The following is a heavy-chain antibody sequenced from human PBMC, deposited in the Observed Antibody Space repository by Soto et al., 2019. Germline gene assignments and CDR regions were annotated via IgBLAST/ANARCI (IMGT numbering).Heavy chain of an antibody. V-gene: IGHV3-23*01. CDR3: ANAFRIAVADNYYYYGMDV. D-gene: IGHD6-19*01. CDR2: ISGSGGST. Sequence: PGGSLRLSCAASGFTFSSYAMSWVRQAPGKGLEWVSAISGSGGSTYYADSVKGRFTISRDNSKNTLYLQMNSLRAEDTAVYYCANAFRIAVADNYYYYGMDVWGQGTTVTVSS. J-gene: IGHJ6*02. CDR1: GFTFSSYA.